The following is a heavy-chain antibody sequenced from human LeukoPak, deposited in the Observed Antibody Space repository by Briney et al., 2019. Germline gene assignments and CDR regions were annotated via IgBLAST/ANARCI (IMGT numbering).Heavy chain of an antibody. CDR3: AFTRTTYYYYGMDV. D-gene: IGHD3-10*01. V-gene: IGHV3-74*01. CDR2: INTDDSST. J-gene: IGHJ6*02. CDR1: GFTFSSYW. Sequence: GGSLRLSCAASGFTFSSYWMHWVRQAPGKGLVWVSRINTDDSSTSYADPVKGRFTMSRDNAKNTLYLQMNSLGAEDSAVYYCAFTRTTYYYYGMDVWGQGTTVTVSS.